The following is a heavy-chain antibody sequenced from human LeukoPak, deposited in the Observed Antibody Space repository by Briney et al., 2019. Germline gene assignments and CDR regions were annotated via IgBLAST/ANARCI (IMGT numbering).Heavy chain of an antibody. CDR2: ISSSSSTI. J-gene: IGHJ4*02. Sequence: PGGSLRLSCAASGFTFSSYSMNWVRQAPGKGLEWVSYISSSSSTIYYADSVKGRFTISRDNAKNSLYLQMNSLRAEDTAVYYCAKDGYCSGGSCYYDYWGQGTLVTVSS. CDR3: AKDGYCSGGSCYYDY. D-gene: IGHD2-15*01. CDR1: GFTFSSYS. V-gene: IGHV3-48*01.